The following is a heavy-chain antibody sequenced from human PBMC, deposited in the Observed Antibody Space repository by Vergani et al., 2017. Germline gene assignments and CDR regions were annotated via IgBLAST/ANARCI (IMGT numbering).Heavy chain of an antibody. Sequence: QVQLVQSGAEVKKPGASVKVSCKASGYTFTSYDINWVRQATGQGLEWMGWMNPNSGNTSYAKKFQGRVTMTRNTSISTAYMGLSSLRSEDTAVYYCARLVCTTGTTEFDYWGQGTLVTVSS. D-gene: IGHD1-1*01. J-gene: IGHJ4*02. CDR2: MNPNSGNT. CDR1: GYTFTSYD. V-gene: IGHV1-8*01. CDR3: ARLVCTTGTTEFDY.